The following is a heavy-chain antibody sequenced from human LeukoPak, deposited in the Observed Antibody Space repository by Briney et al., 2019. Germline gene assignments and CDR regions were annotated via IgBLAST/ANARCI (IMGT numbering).Heavy chain of an antibody. V-gene: IGHV3-7*03. Sequence: GGSLRLSCVVSEFNFGNYWMSWVRQTPGKGLEWVANIKQDGSDRYYVDSVKGRFIISRDNAKNSLYLQMNSLRDEDTAVYYCARDSAAHGGYWGQGTPVIVSS. J-gene: IGHJ4*02. D-gene: IGHD6-25*01. CDR3: ARDSAAHGGY. CDR1: EFNFGNYW. CDR2: IKQDGSDR.